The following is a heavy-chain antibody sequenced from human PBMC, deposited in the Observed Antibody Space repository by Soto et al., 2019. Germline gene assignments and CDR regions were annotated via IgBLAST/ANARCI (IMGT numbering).Heavy chain of an antibody. CDR1: GYTFTSYA. V-gene: IGHV1-3*01. CDR2: INAGNGNT. CDR3: ARSVVAATVSYYYYMDV. D-gene: IGHD2-15*01. J-gene: IGHJ6*03. Sequence: ASVKVSCKASGYTFTSYAMHWVRQAPGQRLEWMGWINAGNGNTKYSQKFQGRVTITRDTSASTAYMELGSLRSEDTAVYYCARSVVAATVSYYYYMDVWGKGTTVTVSS.